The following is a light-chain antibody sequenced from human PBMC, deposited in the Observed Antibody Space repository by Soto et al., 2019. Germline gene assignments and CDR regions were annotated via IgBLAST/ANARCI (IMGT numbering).Light chain of an antibody. CDR1: QSVDRY. CDR2: DTS. V-gene: IGKV3-11*01. CDR3: QQGSTRYT. Sequence: EIVLTQSPATLSLSPGDRATLSCRASQSVDRYLAWYQEKPGQAPRLLIYDTSDRATGIPDRFSGSGSGTDFTLTSSSLEADDVEVYYWQQGSTRYTFGQGTKLEIK. J-gene: IGKJ2*01.